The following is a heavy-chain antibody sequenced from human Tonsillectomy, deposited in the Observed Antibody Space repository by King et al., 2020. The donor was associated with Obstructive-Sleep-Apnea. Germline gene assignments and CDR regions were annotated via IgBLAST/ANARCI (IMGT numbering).Heavy chain of an antibody. CDR1: GDSINSGGYS. Sequence: QLQESGSGLVKPSQTLSLTCAVSGDSINSGGYSWSWIRQPPGKGLEWIGYIYPSGSTYYNPSLKSRVAISADRSKNQFSLKLISVTAADTAVYYCARAYDPSGHQFDSRGQGTPVTVSS. V-gene: IGHV4-30-2*01. CDR3: ARAYDPSGHQFDS. J-gene: IGHJ4*02. D-gene: IGHD3-22*01. CDR2: IYPSGST.